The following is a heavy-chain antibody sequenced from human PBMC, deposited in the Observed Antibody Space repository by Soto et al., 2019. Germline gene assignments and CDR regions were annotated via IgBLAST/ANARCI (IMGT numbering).Heavy chain of an antibody. V-gene: IGHV1-18*04. J-gene: IGHJ4*02. D-gene: IGHD6-6*01. CDR3: ARDPRQSSSSVDY. Sequence: QVQLVQSGAEVKKPGSSVKVSCKSSGYTFTSYGISWVRQAPGQGLEWMGWISAYNGNTNYAQKRQGRVTMTTDTYTSTADRELRSLRSDDTAVYYCARDPRQSSSSVDYWGQGTLVTGSS. CDR1: GYTFTSYG. CDR2: ISAYNGNT.